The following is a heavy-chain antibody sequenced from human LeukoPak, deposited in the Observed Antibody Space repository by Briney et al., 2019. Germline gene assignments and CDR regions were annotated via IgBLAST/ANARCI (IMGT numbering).Heavy chain of an antibody. D-gene: IGHD1-26*01. J-gene: IGHJ4*02. CDR3: ARVGDSGSYSAFDY. CDR1: GFTFSNYD. Sequence: GGSLRLSCVASGFTFSNYDMNWVRQPPGKGPEWVSSISSSGSYIYYADSVMGRFTISRDNAKNSLYLQVNSLRAEDTAVYYCARVGDSGSYSAFDYWGQGTLVTVSS. V-gene: IGHV3-21*01. CDR2: ISSSGSYI.